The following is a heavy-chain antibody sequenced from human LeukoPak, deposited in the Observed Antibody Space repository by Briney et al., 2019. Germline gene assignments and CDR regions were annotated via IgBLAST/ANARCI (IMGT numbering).Heavy chain of an antibody. CDR2: IYSSGIN. D-gene: IGHD5-12*01. V-gene: IGHV4-4*07. CDR1: GGSTSGYF. Sequence: SETLSLTCTVSGGSTSGYFWSWIRQPAGKGLEWIGRIYSSGINNYNPSLKGRVTMSLDTSKNHLALNLSSVTAADTAVYYCAREPTSGREPTSGRPLDYWGQGTLVTVSS. J-gene: IGHJ4*02. CDR3: AREPTSGREPTSGRPLDY.